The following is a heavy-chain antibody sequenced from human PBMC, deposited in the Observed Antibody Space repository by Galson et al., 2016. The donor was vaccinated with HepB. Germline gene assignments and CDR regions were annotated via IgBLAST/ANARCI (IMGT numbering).Heavy chain of an antibody. J-gene: IGHJ4*02. CDR3: ARSYLLGRGFGS. V-gene: IGHV6-1*01. CDR2: TYYRSKWHF. Sequence: CAISGDSVSSNSAGWNWIRQSPSRGLEWLGRTYYRSKWHFDYAESVESRIAINPDTAKNQFSLQLNSVTPEDTSIYCCARSYLLGRGFGSWGQGTLVTVSS. CDR1: GDSVSSNSAG. D-gene: IGHD7-27*01.